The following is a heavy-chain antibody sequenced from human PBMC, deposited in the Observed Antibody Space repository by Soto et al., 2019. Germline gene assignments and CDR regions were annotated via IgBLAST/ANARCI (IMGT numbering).Heavy chain of an antibody. Sequence: EVQLVESGGGLVQPGGSLRLSCAASGFTFHDFWMSWVRQAPGKGLEWLANINPDGSNDYYVDSVRGRFTISRDNAKRSVYLQMNGLRIEDTAVYYCARGGVAFSDCAFWGQGTLVNVPS. CDR1: GFTFHDFW. V-gene: IGHV3-7*01. D-gene: IGHD2-21*01. CDR2: INPDGSND. J-gene: IGHJ4*02. CDR3: ARGGVAFSDCAF.